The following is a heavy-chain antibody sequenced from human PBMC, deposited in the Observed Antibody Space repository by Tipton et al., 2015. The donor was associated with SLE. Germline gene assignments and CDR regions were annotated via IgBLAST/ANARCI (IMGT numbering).Heavy chain of an antibody. D-gene: IGHD3-3*01. V-gene: IGHV3-23*01. CDR3: AKMDDFWSGYSLFLYGMDV. Sequence: SLRLSCAASGFTFSSYAMSWVRQAPGKGLEWVSTISGGGTSTYYADSVKGHFTISRDFSKNTLYLQLNSLRAEDTAVYYCAKMDDFWSGYSLFLYGMDVWGQGTTVTVSS. CDR2: ISGGGTST. J-gene: IGHJ6*02. CDR1: GFTFSSYA.